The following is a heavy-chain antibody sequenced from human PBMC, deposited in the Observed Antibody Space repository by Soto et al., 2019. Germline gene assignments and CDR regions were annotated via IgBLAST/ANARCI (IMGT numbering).Heavy chain of an antibody. CDR1: GGTFSSYA. J-gene: IGHJ5*02. D-gene: IGHD5-18*01. V-gene: IGHV1-69*01. Sequence: QVQLVQSGAEVKKPGSSVKVSCKASGGTFSSYAISWVRQAPGQGLEWMGGIIPIFGTANYAQKFQGRVTIIADESTSTAYMELSSLRSEDTAVYYCAIEDTAMVTRWFDPWGQGTLVTVSS. CDR3: AIEDTAMVTRWFDP. CDR2: IIPIFGTA.